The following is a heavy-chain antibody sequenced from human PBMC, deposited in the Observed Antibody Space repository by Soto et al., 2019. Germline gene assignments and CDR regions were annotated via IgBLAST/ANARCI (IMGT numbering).Heavy chain of an antibody. V-gene: IGHV3-15*01. Sequence: LGGSLRLSCAASVFTFSNAWMTWVRQAPGKGLEWVGRIKSRLLGGTTDSDAPVKGRFTISRDDSKNTLYLQMNSLKTEDTAVYYCTTDWGSGDHYISAFDLWGQGTMVXV. CDR3: TTDWGSGDHYISAFDL. CDR1: VFTFSNAW. D-gene: IGHD3-16*01. J-gene: IGHJ3*01. CDR2: IKSRLLGGTT.